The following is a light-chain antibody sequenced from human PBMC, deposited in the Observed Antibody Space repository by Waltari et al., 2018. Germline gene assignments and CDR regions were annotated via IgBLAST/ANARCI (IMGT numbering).Light chain of an antibody. V-gene: IGKV3-20*01. Sequence: EIVLTQPPGTLTLSPGDKATLSCRASQTVSTIALSWYQQKPGQFPRVLIYSTYNSATGIPDRFSGSGSGTDFTLTINRLAPEDFAMYYCQQYDGIVVTFGGGTKVEI. CDR2: STY. CDR3: QQYDGIVVT. J-gene: IGKJ4*01. CDR1: QTVSTIA.